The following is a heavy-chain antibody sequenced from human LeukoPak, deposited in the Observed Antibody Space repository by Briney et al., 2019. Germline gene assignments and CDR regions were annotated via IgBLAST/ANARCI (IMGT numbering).Heavy chain of an antibody. Sequence: RGSLRLSCAASGFTVSSNYMSWVRQAPGKGLEWGSVIYSGGSTYYADSVKGRFTISRDNSKNTLYLQMNSLRAEDTAVYYCARDTGRGSGSYYNNYYYYGMDVWGKGTTVTVSS. V-gene: IGHV3-53*01. J-gene: IGHJ6*04. D-gene: IGHD3-10*01. CDR1: GFTVSSNY. CDR2: IYSGGST. CDR3: ARDTGRGSGSYYNNYYYYGMDV.